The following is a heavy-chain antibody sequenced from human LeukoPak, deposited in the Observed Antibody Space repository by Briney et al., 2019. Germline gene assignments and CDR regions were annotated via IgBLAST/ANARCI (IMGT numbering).Heavy chain of an antibody. CDR2: ISSSSSTI. J-gene: IGHJ4*02. V-gene: IGHV3-48*01. CDR1: GFTFSSYS. Sequence: PGGSLRLSCAASGFTFSSYSMNWVRQAPGKGLEWVSYISSSSSTIYYADSVKGRFTISRDNAKNSLYLQMNSLRAEDTAVYYCARGSGNYYVRFDYWGQGTLVTVSS. CDR3: ARGSGNYYVRFDY. D-gene: IGHD1-26*01.